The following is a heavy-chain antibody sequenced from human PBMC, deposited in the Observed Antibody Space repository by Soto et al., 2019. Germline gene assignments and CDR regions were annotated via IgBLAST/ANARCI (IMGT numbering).Heavy chain of an antibody. V-gene: IGHV4-4*02. D-gene: IGHD1-26*01. Sequence: QVQLQESGPGLVKPSGTLSLTCAVSGGSISSSNWWSWVRQPPGKGLEWIGEIYHSGSTNYTPSLKARVTISVDKSKNQFSLKVSSVTAADTAVYYCARVSGSYYYGMDVWGQGTTVIVSS. CDR1: GGSISSSNW. CDR2: IYHSGST. CDR3: ARVSGSYYYGMDV. J-gene: IGHJ6*02.